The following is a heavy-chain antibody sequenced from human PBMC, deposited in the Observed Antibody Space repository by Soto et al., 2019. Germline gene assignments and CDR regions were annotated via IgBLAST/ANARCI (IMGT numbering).Heavy chain of an antibody. J-gene: IGHJ4*02. D-gene: IGHD2-21*01. Sequence: SETRYLTCTVYGNSSSSRGYYLCWIRQPPGKGLGRSGEINHRGTTNYNPSLKSRVTISVDTPKNQFSLKLSSVTAADTAVYYCACFIVVNGVYFDYWGQGTLVTVYS. CDR2: INHRGTT. CDR1: GNSSSSRGYY. V-gene: IGHV4-39*07. CDR3: ACFIVVNGVYFDY.